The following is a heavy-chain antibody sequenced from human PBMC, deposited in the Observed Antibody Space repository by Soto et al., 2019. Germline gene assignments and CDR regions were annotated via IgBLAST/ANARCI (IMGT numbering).Heavy chain of an antibody. V-gene: IGHV4-39*01. CDR2: SYYIGTS. Sequence: PSETLSLTCTVSGGSIRVQSYYWTWIRQTPGKGLEWVGSSYYIGTSYFNPALKGRVTISVDTSTNQFSLRLTSVTAADTAVYYCTRSYNWNDYYFDPCGQGTLVTFSS. CDR1: GGSIRVQSYY. CDR3: TRSYNWNDYYFDP. J-gene: IGHJ5*02. D-gene: IGHD1-20*01.